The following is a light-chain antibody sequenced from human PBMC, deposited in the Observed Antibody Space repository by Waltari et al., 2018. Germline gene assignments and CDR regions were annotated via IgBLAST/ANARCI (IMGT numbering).Light chain of an antibody. V-gene: IGKV1-39*01. CDR2: AGS. CDR3: QQSYSTPPWT. CDR1: QSISSY. J-gene: IGKJ1*01. Sequence: DIQMTQSQSSLSASVGDRVTITCRASQSISSYLNWYQQKPGKAPKLLIYAGSSVQSGVPSRCSGSGSGTDFTLTISSLQPEDFATYYCQQSYSTPPWTFGQGTKVEIK.